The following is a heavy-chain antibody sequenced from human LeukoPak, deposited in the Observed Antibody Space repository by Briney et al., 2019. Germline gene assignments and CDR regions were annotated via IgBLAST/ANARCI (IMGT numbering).Heavy chain of an antibody. Sequence: SVKVSCKASGYTFTSYYMHWVRQAPGQGLEWMGGIIPIFGTANYAQKFQGRVTITADKSTSTAYMELSSLRSEDTAVYYCARGAYCGGDCYTTFDYWGQGTLVTVSS. J-gene: IGHJ4*02. V-gene: IGHV1-69*06. CDR2: IIPIFGTA. CDR3: ARGAYCGGDCYTTFDY. CDR1: GYTFTSYY. D-gene: IGHD2-21*02.